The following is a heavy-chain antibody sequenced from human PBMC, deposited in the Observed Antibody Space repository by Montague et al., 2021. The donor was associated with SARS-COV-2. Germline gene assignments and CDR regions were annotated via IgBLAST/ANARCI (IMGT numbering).Heavy chain of an antibody. V-gene: IGHV4-39*02. J-gene: IGHJ5*02. CDR1: GGSIVTGDYY. Sequence: SETLSLTCSVSGGSIVTGDYYWAWSRQPPGKGLEWIGSIFHSGTTYYAPSLRGRVTISVDTSKNQFSLKLNSVTAADTAFYYCVREYTGPSQASWGQGTLVTVSS. CDR3: VREYTGPSQAS. D-gene: IGHD1-14*01. CDR2: IFHSGTT.